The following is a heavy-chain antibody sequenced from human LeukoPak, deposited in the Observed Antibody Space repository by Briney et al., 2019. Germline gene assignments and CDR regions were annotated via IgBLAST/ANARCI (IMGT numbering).Heavy chain of an antibody. CDR2: IIPIFGTA. CDR1: GGTFSSYA. Sequence: SVKVSCKASGGTFSSYAISWVRQAPGQGLEWMGGIIPIFGTANYAQKFQGKVTITADESTSTAYMELSSLRSEDTAVYYCARGEDYYDSSGYYALCYWGQGTLVTVSS. J-gene: IGHJ4*02. V-gene: IGHV1-69*13. D-gene: IGHD3-22*01. CDR3: ARGEDYYDSSGYYALCY.